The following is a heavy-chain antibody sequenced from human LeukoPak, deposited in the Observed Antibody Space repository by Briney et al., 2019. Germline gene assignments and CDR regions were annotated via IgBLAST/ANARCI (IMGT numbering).Heavy chain of an antibody. J-gene: IGHJ3*02. CDR1: GFTFSSYA. CDR3: AREGSSSSWEAFDI. Sequence: GGSLRLSCAASGFTFSSYAMHWVRQAPGKGLEYVSAISSNGGSTYYANSVKGRFTISRDNSKNTLYLQMGSLRAEDMAVYYCAREGSSSSWEAFDIWGQRTMVTVSS. V-gene: IGHV3-64*01. D-gene: IGHD6-13*01. CDR2: ISSNGGST.